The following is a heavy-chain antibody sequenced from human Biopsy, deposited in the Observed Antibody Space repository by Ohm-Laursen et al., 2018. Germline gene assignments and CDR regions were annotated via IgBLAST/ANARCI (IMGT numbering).Heavy chain of an antibody. CDR2: IYNTGGT. D-gene: IGHD3-22*01. Sequence: GTLSLTWTVSGGPFSSYYWNWIRQPPGKGLEWIGYIYNTGGTIYNPSIKSRVIMSVDTSKTQFSLSLSSVTAADTAVYYCAREPPSYSYDGSGISDGFDIWGQGTMVTVSS. CDR1: GGPFSSYY. J-gene: IGHJ3*02. CDR3: AREPPSYSYDGSGISDGFDI. V-gene: IGHV4-59*01.